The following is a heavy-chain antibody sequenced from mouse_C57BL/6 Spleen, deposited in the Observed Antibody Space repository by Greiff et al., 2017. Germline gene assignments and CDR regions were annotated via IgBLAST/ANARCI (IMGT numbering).Heavy chain of an antibody. CDR3: ARAKVDYYGSTFDD. Sequence: EVQLVESGGGLVKPGGSLKLSCAASGFTFSSYAMSWVRQTPEKRLEWVATISDGGSYTYYPDNVKGRFTISRDNAKNNLYLQMSHLKSEDTAMYYCARAKVDYYGSTFDDWGQGTTLTVSS. CDR1: GFTFSSYA. V-gene: IGHV5-4*01. J-gene: IGHJ2*01. D-gene: IGHD1-1*01. CDR2: ISDGGSYT.